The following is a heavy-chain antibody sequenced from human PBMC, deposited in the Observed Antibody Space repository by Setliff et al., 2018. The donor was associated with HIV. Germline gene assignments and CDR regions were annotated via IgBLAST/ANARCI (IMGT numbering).Heavy chain of an antibody. Sequence: SVKVSCTASGGTFGISGISWVRQAPGQGLEWMGGTIPMFGTANYAQKFQGRVTITTDESTNTGYMELSSLRSEDTAVYYWAREAACSSTSCPKVLDYWVQGTRATVSS. J-gene: IGHJ4*02. CDR3: AREAACSSTSCPKVLDY. D-gene: IGHD2-2*01. CDR1: GGTFGISG. CDR2: TIPMFGTA. V-gene: IGHV1-69*05.